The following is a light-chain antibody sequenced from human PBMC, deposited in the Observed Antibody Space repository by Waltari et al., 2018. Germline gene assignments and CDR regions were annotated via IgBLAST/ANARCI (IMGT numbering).Light chain of an antibody. CDR3: GSYTGSSTPYV. J-gene: IGLJ1*01. V-gene: IGLV2-14*03. CDR1: SSDIGRYNY. Sequence: QSALTQPASVSGSPGQSITISCTGTSSDIGRYNYFSWYQQHPGKVPKLMIFDVYTRPSGISNRFSGSKSGNTASLTISGLQAEDEADYFCGSYTGSSTPYVFGTGTKVTVL. CDR2: DVY.